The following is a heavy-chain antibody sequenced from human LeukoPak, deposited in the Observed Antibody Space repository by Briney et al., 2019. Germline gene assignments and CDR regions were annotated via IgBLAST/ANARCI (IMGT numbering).Heavy chain of an antibody. J-gene: IGHJ4*02. CDR1: GGTFSSYA. CDR3: ARDSAVADSGIGY. CDR2: IIPIFGTA. Sequence: SVKVSCKASGGTFSSYAISWMRQAPGQGLEWTGGIIPIFGTANYAQKFQGRVTITADESTSTAYMELSSLRSEDTAVYYCARDSAVADSGIGYWGQGTLVTVSS. D-gene: IGHD6-19*01. V-gene: IGHV1-69*01.